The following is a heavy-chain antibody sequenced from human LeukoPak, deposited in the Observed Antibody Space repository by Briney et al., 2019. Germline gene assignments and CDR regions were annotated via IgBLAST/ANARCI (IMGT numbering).Heavy chain of an antibody. V-gene: IGHV4-4*09. CDR1: GGSISSYY. J-gene: IGHJ4*02. Sequence: SETLSLTCTVSGGSISSYYWSWIRQPPGKGLEWIGYIYTSGSTNYNPSLKSRVTISVDTSKNQFSLKLSSVTAADTAVYYCARQDCSSTSCNFDYWGQGTLVTVPS. CDR2: IYTSGST. D-gene: IGHD2-2*01. CDR3: ARQDCSSTSCNFDY.